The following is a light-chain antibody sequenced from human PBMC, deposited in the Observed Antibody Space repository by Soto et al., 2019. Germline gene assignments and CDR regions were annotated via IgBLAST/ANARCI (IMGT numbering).Light chain of an antibody. CDR2: GNN. Sequence: QSVLTQPPSVSGAPGQRVTISCTGSTSNIGAGYDVHWYQQLPGAAPKLLIYGNNNRPSGVPDQFSGSKSGTSASLAITGLQAEDEADYYCQSYDSSLSGLWVFGGGTKLTVL. J-gene: IGLJ3*02. CDR3: QSYDSSLSGLWV. V-gene: IGLV1-40*01. CDR1: TSNIGAGYD.